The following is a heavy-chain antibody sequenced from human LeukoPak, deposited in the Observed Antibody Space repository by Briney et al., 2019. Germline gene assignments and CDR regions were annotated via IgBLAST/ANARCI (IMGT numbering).Heavy chain of an antibody. CDR3: ARSLGPTKPFDF. CDR1: GFTFSDYY. Sequence: GGSLRLSCAASGFTFSDYYMSWIRQAPGKGLEWLSYITGRGNTIYYADSVRGRFTISRDNAKLSLYLQMNTLRAEDTAIYYCARSLGPTKPFDFWGKGTPVTVSS. J-gene: IGHJ4*02. D-gene: IGHD5-24*01. CDR2: ITGRGNTI. V-gene: IGHV3-11*04.